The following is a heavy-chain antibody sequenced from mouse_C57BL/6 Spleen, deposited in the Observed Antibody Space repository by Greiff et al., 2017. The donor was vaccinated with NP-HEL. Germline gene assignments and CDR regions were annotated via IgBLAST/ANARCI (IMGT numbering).Heavy chain of an antibody. CDR2: INYDGSST. Sequence: EVKLVESEGGLVQPGSSMKLSCTASGFTFSDYYMAWVRQVPDKGLEWVANINYDGSSTYYLDSLKSRFIISRDNAKNILYLQMSSLKSEDTATYYCARDDDGSFDYWGQGTTLTVSS. CDR3: ARDDDGSFDY. V-gene: IGHV5-16*01. CDR1: GFTFSDYY. J-gene: IGHJ2*01. D-gene: IGHD2-3*01.